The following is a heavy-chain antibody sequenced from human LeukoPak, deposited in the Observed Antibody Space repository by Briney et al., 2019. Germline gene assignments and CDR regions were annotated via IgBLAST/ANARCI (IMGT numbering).Heavy chain of an antibody. D-gene: IGHD5-18*01. V-gene: IGHV3-48*03. Sequence: GGSLRLSCAASGFTFSSYEMNWVRQAPGKGLEWVSYISSSGSTIYYADSVKGRFTISRDNAKNSLYLQMNSLRAEDTAVYYCARHLSGITGYTYGRGIDYWGQGTLLTVSS. CDR2: ISSSGSTI. CDR1: GFTFSSYE. J-gene: IGHJ4*02. CDR3: ARHLSGITGYTYGRGIDY.